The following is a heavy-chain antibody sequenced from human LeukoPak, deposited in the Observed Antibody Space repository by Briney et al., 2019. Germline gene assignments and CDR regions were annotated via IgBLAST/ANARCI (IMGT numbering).Heavy chain of an antibody. CDR1: GYSISSGYY. D-gene: IGHD3-22*01. V-gene: IGHV4-38-2*01. Sequence: PSETLSLTCAVSGYSISSGYYWGWIRQPPGKGLEWIGSIYHSGSTYYNPSLKSRVTISVDTSKNQFSLKLSSVTAADTAVYYCARRYYDSSGYYYRSTYDAFDIWGQGTMVTVSS. CDR2: IYHSGST. CDR3: ARRYYDSSGYYYRSTYDAFDI. J-gene: IGHJ3*02.